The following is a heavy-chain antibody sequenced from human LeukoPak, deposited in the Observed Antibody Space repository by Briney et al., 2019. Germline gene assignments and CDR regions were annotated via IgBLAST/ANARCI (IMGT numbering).Heavy chain of an antibody. Sequence: SETLSLTCAVSGYSISSGYYWGWIRQPPGKGLEWIGTIYHSGGTWYNPSPKSRVTISVDTSKNQFSLKLSSVTAADTAVYYCARLRVLWWKIDYWGQGTLVTVSS. J-gene: IGHJ4*02. V-gene: IGHV4-38-2*01. CDR3: ARLRVLWWKIDY. CDR2: IYHSGGT. CDR1: GYSISSGYY. D-gene: IGHD4/OR15-4a*01.